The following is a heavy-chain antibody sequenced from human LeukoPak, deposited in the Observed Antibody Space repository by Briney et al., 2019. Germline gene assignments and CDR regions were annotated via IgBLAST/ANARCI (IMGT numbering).Heavy chain of an antibody. Sequence: PSQTLSLTCTVSGGAVNSDNQYWSWIRQPPGKGLEWIGYIHHSGSTYYNPSLKSRLTISLDTSRNQFSLKMNSVTAADTAVYYCAKDNYGYGAMDCWGQGTLVTVSS. CDR3: AKDNYGYGAMDC. CDR2: IHHSGST. J-gene: IGHJ4*02. V-gene: IGHV4-30-4*01. D-gene: IGHD3-10*01. CDR1: GGAVNSDNQY.